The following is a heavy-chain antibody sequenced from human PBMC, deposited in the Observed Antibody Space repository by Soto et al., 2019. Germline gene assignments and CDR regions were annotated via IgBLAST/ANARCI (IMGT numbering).Heavy chain of an antibody. D-gene: IGHD6-13*01. V-gene: IGHV4-31*03. CDR3: ARLGSSYSFGY. CDR1: GGSISSGGYY. CDR2: IYYSGST. Sequence: SETLSLTCTVSGGSISSGGYYWSWIRQHPGKGLEWIGYIYYSGSTYYNPSLKSRVIISVDTSKNQFSLKLSSVTAADTAVYYRARLGSSYSFGYWGQGTLVTVSS. J-gene: IGHJ4*02.